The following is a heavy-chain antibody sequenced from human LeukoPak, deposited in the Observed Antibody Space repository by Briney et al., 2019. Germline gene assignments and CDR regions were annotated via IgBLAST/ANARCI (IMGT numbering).Heavy chain of an antibody. CDR1: GYTFTSYY. D-gene: IGHD2-21*02. Sequence: ASVKVSCKASGYTFTSYYMHWVRQAPGQGLEWMGWINPNSGGTNYAQKFQGRVTMTRDTSISTAYMELSRLRSDDTAVYYCARERHVVVVTAVYSWFDPWGQGTLVTVSS. V-gene: IGHV1-2*02. CDR3: ARERHVVVVTAVYSWFDP. CDR2: INPNSGGT. J-gene: IGHJ5*02.